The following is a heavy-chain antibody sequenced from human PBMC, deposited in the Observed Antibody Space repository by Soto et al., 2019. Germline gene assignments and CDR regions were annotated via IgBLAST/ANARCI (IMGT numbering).Heavy chain of an antibody. D-gene: IGHD3-9*01. Sequence: GGSLRLSCAASGFTFSSYAMSWVRQAPGKGLEWVSAISGSGGSTYYADSVKGRFTISRDNSKNTLYLQMNSLRAEDTAVYYCAKDYDILTKSYYYYYGMDVGGQGTTVTVSS. CDR3: AKDYDILTKSYYYYYGMDV. CDR1: GFTFSSYA. J-gene: IGHJ6*02. CDR2: ISGSGGST. V-gene: IGHV3-23*01.